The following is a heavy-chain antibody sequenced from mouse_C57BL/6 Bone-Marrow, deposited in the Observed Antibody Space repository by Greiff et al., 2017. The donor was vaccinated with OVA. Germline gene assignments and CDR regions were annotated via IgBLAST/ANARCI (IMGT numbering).Heavy chain of an antibody. CDR3: ARRRQDY. CDR2: IDPSDSYT. J-gene: IGHJ2*01. CDR1: GYTFTSYW. Sequence: QVQLKQSGAELVKPGASVKLSCKASGYTFTSYWMQWVKQRPGQGLEWIGEIDPSDSYTNYNQKFKGKATLTVDTSSSTAYMQLSSLTSEDSAVYYCARRRQDYWGQGTTLTVSS. V-gene: IGHV1-50*01.